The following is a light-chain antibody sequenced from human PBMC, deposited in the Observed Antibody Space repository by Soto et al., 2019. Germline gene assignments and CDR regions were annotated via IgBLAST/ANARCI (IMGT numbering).Light chain of an antibody. CDR1: HSVTTL. CDR3: QQRSNWPRT. V-gene: IGKV3-11*01. CDR2: DAS. Sequence: EIVLTQSPATLSLSPGETATLSCRASHSVTTLLAWYQQKPGQAPRLLIQDASNRATGIPPRFSGSGSGTDFTLTISSLEPQDSAVYYCQQRSNWPRTFGQGTKVDI. J-gene: IGKJ1*01.